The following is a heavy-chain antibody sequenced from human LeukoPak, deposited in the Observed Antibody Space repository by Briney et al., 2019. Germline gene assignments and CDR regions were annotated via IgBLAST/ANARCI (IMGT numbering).Heavy chain of an antibody. J-gene: IGHJ5*02. Sequence: SETLSLTCTVSGGSISSYYWSWIRQPPGKGLEWIGYIYYSGSTNYNPSLKSRVTISVDTSKNQFSLKLSSVTAADTAVYYCARQGPNWFDPWGQRTLVTLSS. CDR2: IYYSGST. V-gene: IGHV4-59*08. CDR3: ARQGPNWFDP. CDR1: GGSISSYY.